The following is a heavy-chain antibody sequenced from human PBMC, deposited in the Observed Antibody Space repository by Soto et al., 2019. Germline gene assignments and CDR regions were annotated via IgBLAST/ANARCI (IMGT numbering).Heavy chain of an antibody. J-gene: IGHJ4*02. CDR2: ISSSSSNI. Sequence: EVQLVESGGGLVKPGWSLRLSCAASGFIFSSYTMTWVRQAPGKGLEWVSSISSSSSNIEYADSVKGRFSVSRDNANNSLFLQINSLRAEDTAVYHCAREDYAGASPRFDYWGLGALVTVSS. V-gene: IGHV3-21*01. D-gene: IGHD4-17*01. CDR1: GFIFSSYT. CDR3: AREDYAGASPRFDY.